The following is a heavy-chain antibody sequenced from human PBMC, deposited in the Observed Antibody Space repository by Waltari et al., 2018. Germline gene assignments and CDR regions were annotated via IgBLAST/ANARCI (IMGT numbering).Heavy chain of an antibody. J-gene: IGHJ4*02. V-gene: IGHV3-23*04. CDR3: AKMRGGVTTAFDY. D-gene: IGHD4-4*01. CDR1: GFTFSSYA. Sequence: VQLVESGGVLVNPGGSLRLSCSASGFTFSSYAMGWVRQGPGKSREWISSIGTSGATTYDVDSVKGRFANSRDNSHNTLYLQMNRLRAEDTATYYCAKMRGGVTTAFDYWGQGTLVTVSS. CDR2: IGTSGATT.